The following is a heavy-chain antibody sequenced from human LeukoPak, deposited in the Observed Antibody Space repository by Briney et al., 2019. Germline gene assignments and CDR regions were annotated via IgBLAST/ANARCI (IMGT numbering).Heavy chain of an antibody. V-gene: IGHV3-64*01. CDR3: ARTIYYSPPFDY. J-gene: IGHJ4*02. Sequence: PGGSLRLSCAASGFTFSSYAMHWVRQAPGEGLEYVSAISSNGGSTYYANSVKGRFTISRDNSKNTLYLQMGSLRAEDMAVYYCARTIYYSPPFDYWGQGTLVTVSS. D-gene: IGHD2-15*01. CDR2: ISSNGGST. CDR1: GFTFSSYA.